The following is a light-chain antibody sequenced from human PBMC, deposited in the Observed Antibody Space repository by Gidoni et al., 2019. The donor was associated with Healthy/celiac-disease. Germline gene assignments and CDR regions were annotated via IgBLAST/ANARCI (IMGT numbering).Light chain of an antibody. V-gene: IGKV1-6*01. J-gene: IGKJ4*01. CDR3: LQDYNYPRT. Sequence: AIQMTQSPSSLSASVGDRVTITCRASQGIRNDLGWYQQKPGKDPKLLIYAASSLQSGVPSRFSGSGSGTDFTLTISSLQPEDCATYYCLQDYNYPRTFGGGTKVEIK. CDR1: QGIRND. CDR2: AAS.